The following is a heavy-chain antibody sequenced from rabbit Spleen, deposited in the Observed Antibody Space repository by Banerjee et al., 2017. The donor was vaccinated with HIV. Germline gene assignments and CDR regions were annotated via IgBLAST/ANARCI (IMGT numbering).Heavy chain of an antibody. V-gene: IGHV1S47*01. CDR1: GFDFSSYG. J-gene: IGHJ4*01. CDR3: ARGGGL. CDR2: IDPIFHVT. Sequence: QEHLVESGGGLVQPGGSLTLSCKASGFDFSSYGVSWVRQAPGKGLEWIGYIDPIFHVTTYATWVNGRFTISSRNAQKMLYLQLNSLTAADTATYFCARGGGLWGPGTLVTVS.